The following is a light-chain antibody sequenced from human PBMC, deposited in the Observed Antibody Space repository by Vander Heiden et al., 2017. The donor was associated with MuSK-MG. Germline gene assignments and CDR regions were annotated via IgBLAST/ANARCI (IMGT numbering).Light chain of an antibody. J-gene: IGLJ2*01. V-gene: IGLV2-14*01. CDR1: SSDVGGYNY. Sequence: QSALPQPASVSGSPGQSIATSCTGTSSDVGGYNYVSWYQQHPGKAPKLMIYDVSTRPSGVSNRFSGSKSGNTASLTISGLQAEDEADYYCSSYTSSSTSDVVFGGGTKLTVL. CDR2: DVS. CDR3: SSYTSSSTSDVV.